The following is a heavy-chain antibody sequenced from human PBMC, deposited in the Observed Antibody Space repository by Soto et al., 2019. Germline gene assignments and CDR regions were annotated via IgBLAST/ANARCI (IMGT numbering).Heavy chain of an antibody. CDR3: ARGYCSGGSCVPWFDP. CDR1: GGSISSYY. J-gene: IGHJ5*02. V-gene: IGHV4-59*01. D-gene: IGHD2-15*01. Sequence: SETLSLTCTVSGGSISSYYWSWIRQPPGKGLEWIGYIYYSGSTNYNPSLKSRVTISVDTSKNQFSLKLSSVTAADTAVYYCARGYCSGGSCVPWFDPWGQGTLVTVSS. CDR2: IYYSGST.